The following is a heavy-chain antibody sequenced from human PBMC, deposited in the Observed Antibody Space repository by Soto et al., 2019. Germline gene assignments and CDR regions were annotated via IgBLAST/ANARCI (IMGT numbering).Heavy chain of an antibody. Sequence: KSSETLSLTCTVSGGSISSYYWSWIRQPPGKGLEWIGYIYYSGSTNYNPSLKSRVTISVDTSKNQFSLKLSSVTAADTAVYYCARLYGGNSEGADYYYYYYGMDVWGQGTTVTVSS. CDR1: GGSISSYY. CDR2: IYYSGST. D-gene: IGHD4-17*01. J-gene: IGHJ6*02. V-gene: IGHV4-59*01. CDR3: ARLYGGNSEGADYYYYYYGMDV.